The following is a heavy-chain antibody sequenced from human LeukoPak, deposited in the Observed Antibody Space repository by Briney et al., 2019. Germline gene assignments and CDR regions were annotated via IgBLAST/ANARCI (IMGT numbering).Heavy chain of an antibody. V-gene: IGHV1-3*01. D-gene: IGHD6-19*01. CDR1: GYTFTSYA. Sequence: SVKVSCKASGYTFTSYAMHWVRQAPGQRLEWMGWINGGNGITKYLQKFQGRVTITRDTSASTAYMELSSLRSEDTAVYYCARSSGWQTLFDYWGQGTLVIVSS. J-gene: IGHJ4*02. CDR3: ARSSGWQTLFDY. CDR2: INGGNGIT.